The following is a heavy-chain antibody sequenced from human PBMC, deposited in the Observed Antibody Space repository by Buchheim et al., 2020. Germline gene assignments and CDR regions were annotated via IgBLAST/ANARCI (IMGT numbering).Heavy chain of an antibody. CDR2: ISESGGNT. D-gene: IGHD6-13*01. CDR3: AKDRDYSRPPYGFDY. Sequence: EVQLLESGGGSLQPGGSLRLSCAASGFTFSRYGMSWVRPAPGKGLEWVSRISESGGNTYYADSVKGRFTISRDNSKNTLYLQMNSLRVEDTAVYYCAKDRDYSRPPYGFDYWGQGTL. CDR1: GFTFSRYG. J-gene: IGHJ4*02. V-gene: IGHV3-23*01.